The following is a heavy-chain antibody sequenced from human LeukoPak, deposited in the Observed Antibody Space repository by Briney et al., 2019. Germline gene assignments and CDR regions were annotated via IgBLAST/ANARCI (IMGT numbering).Heavy chain of an antibody. CDR1: GRSFTTYW. Sequence: GESLKISCKGSGRSFTTYWIGWVRQRPGKGLEWMGIIYPGGSDTRYSPSFQGQVTISADKSISTAYLQWSSLKASDTAMYYCARQGYTYGYDYWGQGTLVTVSS. CDR2: IYPGGSDT. V-gene: IGHV5-51*01. J-gene: IGHJ4*02. D-gene: IGHD5-18*01. CDR3: ARQGYTYGYDY.